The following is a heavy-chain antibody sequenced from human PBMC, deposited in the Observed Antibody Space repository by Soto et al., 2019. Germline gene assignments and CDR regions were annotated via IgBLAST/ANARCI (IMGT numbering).Heavy chain of an antibody. CDR1: GFTFSSYA. D-gene: IGHD2-8*01. CDR2: ISGSGGST. Sequence: GGSLRLSCAASGFTFSSYAMSWVRQAPRKGLEWVSAISGSGGSTYYADSVKGRFAISRDNAKNSLYLQMNSLKDEDTAVYYCAIFRGDIVLWGRGTLVTVYS. J-gene: IGHJ4*02. V-gene: IGHV3-23*01. CDR3: AIFRGDIVL.